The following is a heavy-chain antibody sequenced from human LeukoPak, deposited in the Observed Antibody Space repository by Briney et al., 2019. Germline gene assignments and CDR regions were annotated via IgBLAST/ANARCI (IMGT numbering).Heavy chain of an antibody. CDR2: ISGSGGST. CDR1: GFTFSSYA. CDR3: AKDRAYRGWNDPLVDY. D-gene: IGHD1-1*01. V-gene: IGHV3-23*01. Sequence: GGSLRLPCAASGFTFSSYAMSWVRQAPGKGLEWVSAISGSGGSTYYADSVKGRFTISRDNSKNTLYLQMNSLRAEDTAVYYCAKDRAYRGWNDPLVDYWGQGTLVTVSS. J-gene: IGHJ4*02.